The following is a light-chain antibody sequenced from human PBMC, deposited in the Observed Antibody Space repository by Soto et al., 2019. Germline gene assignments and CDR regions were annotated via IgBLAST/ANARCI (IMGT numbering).Light chain of an antibody. J-gene: IGKJ5*01. CDR1: QSVSSSY. CDR3: QQRSNWPPIT. V-gene: IGKV3D-20*02. Sequence: EIVLTQPPGTLSLSPGERATLSCRASQSVSSSYLAWYQQKPGQSPRLPIYGASSRATGIPDRFSGSGSGTDFTITISSLEPEDFAVYYCQQRSNWPPITFGQGTRLEI. CDR2: GAS.